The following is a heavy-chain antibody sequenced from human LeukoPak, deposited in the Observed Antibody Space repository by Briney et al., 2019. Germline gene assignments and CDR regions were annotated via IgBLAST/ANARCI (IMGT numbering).Heavy chain of an antibody. D-gene: IGHD3-22*01. CDR3: ASWYDSSGYYWSSDGMDV. J-gene: IGHJ6*02. Sequence: PGGSLRLSCAAPGVTFSIDSRNAVREAPGKGLEWVSSISSRSSYIYYADSVKGRFPLSRDNAKNSLYLQMNSLRAEDTAVYYCASWYDSSGYYWSSDGMDVWGQGTTVTVSS. V-gene: IGHV3-21*01. CDR1: GVTFSIDS. CDR2: ISSRSSYI.